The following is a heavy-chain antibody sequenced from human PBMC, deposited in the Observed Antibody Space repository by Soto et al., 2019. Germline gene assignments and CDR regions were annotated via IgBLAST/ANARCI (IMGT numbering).Heavy chain of an antibody. V-gene: IGHV1-69*06. CDR3: ARGRDSSSSFRYYYDGMDV. CDR1: GGTFSSYD. D-gene: IGHD6-6*01. J-gene: IGHJ6*02. Sequence: QVQLVQSGAEVKKPGSSVKVSCKASGGTFSSYDISWVRQAPGQGLEWMGGIIPIFGTANYAQKFQGRVTITADKSTSTAYMELSRLRSEDTAVYYCARGRDSSSSFRYYYDGMDVWGQGTTVTVSS. CDR2: IIPIFGTA.